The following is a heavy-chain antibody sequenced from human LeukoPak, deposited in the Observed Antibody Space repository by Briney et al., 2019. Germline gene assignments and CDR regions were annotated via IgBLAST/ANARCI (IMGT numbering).Heavy chain of an antibody. CDR3: SRESGPYSPFGH. Sequence: SETLSLTCTVSGGSISSSSYYWSWVRQSPGRGLEWIGEISLSGYTGFNPSLRGRVTMSLDESKNHLSLTLTSVTAADTAIYYCSRESGPYSPFGHWGQGILVTVTT. CDR1: GGSISSSSYY. J-gene: IGHJ4*02. D-gene: IGHD1-26*01. CDR2: ISLSGYT. V-gene: IGHV4-39*07.